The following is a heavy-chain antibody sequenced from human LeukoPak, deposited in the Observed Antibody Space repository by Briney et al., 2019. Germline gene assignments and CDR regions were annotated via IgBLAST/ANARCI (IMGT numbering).Heavy chain of an antibody. D-gene: IGHD6-19*01. J-gene: IGHJ4*02. V-gene: IGHV3-7*01. CDR3: AGSGWQVYLDY. CDR1: GFTFSRFW. Sequence: PGGSLRLSCAASGFTFSRFWMTWVRQAPGKGLEWVANIKQDGSEKYYVDSVKGRFTISRDNAKNSLYLQMNSLRVEDTAVYYCAGSGWQVYLDYWWQGTLVTVSS. CDR2: IKQDGSEK.